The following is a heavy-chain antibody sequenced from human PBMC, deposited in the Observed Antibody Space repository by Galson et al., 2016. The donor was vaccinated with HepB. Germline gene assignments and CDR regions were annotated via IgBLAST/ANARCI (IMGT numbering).Heavy chain of an antibody. Sequence: SVKVSCKASGGTFNSFVITWVRQAPGQGLEWMGGIIPLFGTASYAQKFQGRLTITADESTSTAYMELASLRSEDTAIYYCARDYVAARGWFDPWGQGTLVTVSS. V-gene: IGHV1-69*13. D-gene: IGHD1-26*01. CDR2: IIPLFGTA. CDR1: GGTFNSFV. J-gene: IGHJ5*02. CDR3: ARDYVAARGWFDP.